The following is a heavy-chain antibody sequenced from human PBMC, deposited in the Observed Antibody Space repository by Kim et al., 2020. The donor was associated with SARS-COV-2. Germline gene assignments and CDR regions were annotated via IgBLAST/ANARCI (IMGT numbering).Heavy chain of an antibody. CDR3: AKVSSGSSGWFEYFHH. CDR2: IRGSGDRT. D-gene: IGHD6-19*01. Sequence: GGSLRLSCVASGFTFNSYAMSWVRQAPGKGLEWVSGIRGSGDRTSYADSVKGRFTISRDNSRNTLYLQMDSLRAEDTAVYYCAKVSSGSSGWFEYFHHWGQGTLVTVSS. J-gene: IGHJ1*01. V-gene: IGHV3-23*01. CDR1: GFTFNSYA.